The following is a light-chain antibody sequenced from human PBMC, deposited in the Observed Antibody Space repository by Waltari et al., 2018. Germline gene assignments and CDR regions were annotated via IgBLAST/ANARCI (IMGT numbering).Light chain of an antibody. J-gene: IGKJ4*01. V-gene: IGKV3-20*01. CDR3: QQYDGIVVT. CDR1: QNFSIIS. CDR2: GTS. Sequence: GSQNFSIISFSWYLLKPGQAPRLLIYGTSNRAIGIPDGFSGSGSGTDFTLTISSREPEYFAVYYFQQYDGIVVTFGGGTKVEI.